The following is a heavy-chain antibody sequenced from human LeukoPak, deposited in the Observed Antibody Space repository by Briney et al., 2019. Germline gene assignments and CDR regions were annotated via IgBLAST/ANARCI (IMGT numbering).Heavy chain of an antibody. CDR3: ARYSPEPLRYFDWLSTTKYNWFDP. V-gene: IGHV3-48*03. Sequence: GGSLRLSCAASGFTFSSYEMNWVRQAPGKGLEWVSYISSSGSTIYYADSVKGRFTISRDNAKNSLYLQMNSLRAEDTAVYYCARYSPEPLRYFDWLSTTKYNWFDPWGQGTLVTVSS. CDR2: ISSSGSTI. CDR1: GFTFSSYE. D-gene: IGHD3-9*01. J-gene: IGHJ5*02.